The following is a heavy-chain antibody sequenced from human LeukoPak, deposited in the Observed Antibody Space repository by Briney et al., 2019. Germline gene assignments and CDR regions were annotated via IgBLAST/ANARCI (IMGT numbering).Heavy chain of an antibody. CDR2: IYPSDSDT. CDR3: ARQRRNGDIAASNDAFDI. D-gene: IGHD5-12*01. J-gene: IGHJ3*02. CDR1: GYSFTSYW. V-gene: IGHV5-51*01. Sequence: GESLKISCKGSGYSFTSYWIGWVRQMPGKGLGWMGIIYPSDSDTRYGPSFQGQVTISADKSISTAYLQWSSLKASDTAMYYCARQRRNGDIAASNDAFDIWGQGTMVTVSS.